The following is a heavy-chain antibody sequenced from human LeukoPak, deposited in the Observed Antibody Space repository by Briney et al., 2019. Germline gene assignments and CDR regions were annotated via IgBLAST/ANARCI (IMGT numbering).Heavy chain of an antibody. CDR3: ARDRYSGSYFDY. CDR2: IYTSGST. J-gene: IGHJ4*02. Sequence: SETLSLTCTVSGGSISSYYWSWIRQPAGKGLEWIGRIYTSGSTNYNPSLKSRVAMSVDTSKNQFSLKLSSVTAADTAVYYCARDRYSGSYFDYWGQGTLVTVSS. D-gene: IGHD1-26*01. CDR1: GGSISSYY. V-gene: IGHV4-4*07.